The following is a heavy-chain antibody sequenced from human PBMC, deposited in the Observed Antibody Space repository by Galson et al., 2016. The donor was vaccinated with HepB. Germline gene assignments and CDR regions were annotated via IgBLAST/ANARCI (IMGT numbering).Heavy chain of an antibody. Sequence: SVKVSCKASGDTFNDHLVHWVRQAPGQGLEWMGRINPNTGAPQYARKFQGRVTMTRDTSLNTVYMGLSGLQSDDTAVYYCSRETFEASFTSYKDYYGMDVWGQGTTVIVS. J-gene: IGHJ6*02. CDR2: INPNTGAP. V-gene: IGHV1-2*06. D-gene: IGHD2-2*02. CDR1: GDTFNDHL. CDR3: SRETFEASFTSYKDYYGMDV.